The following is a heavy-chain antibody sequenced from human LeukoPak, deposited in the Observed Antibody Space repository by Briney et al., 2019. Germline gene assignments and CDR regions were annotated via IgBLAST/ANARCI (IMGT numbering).Heavy chain of an antibody. Sequence: SETLSLTCTVSGGSIGIYYWTWIRQSAGKGLEWFGRMYASGDFNYNPFLKSRVTMSVDTSKNQFSLNLNSVTAADTAVYYCARGWASRGQKSCFDYWGRGTLVTVSS. J-gene: IGHJ4*02. V-gene: IGHV4-4*07. D-gene: IGHD1-26*01. CDR1: GGSIGIYY. CDR3: ARGWASRGQKSCFDY. CDR2: MYASGDF.